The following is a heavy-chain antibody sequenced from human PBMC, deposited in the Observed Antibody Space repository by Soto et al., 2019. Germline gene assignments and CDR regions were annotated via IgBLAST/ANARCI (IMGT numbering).Heavy chain of an antibody. D-gene: IGHD2-2*01. V-gene: IGHV4-39*02. J-gene: IGHJ5*02. CDR3: ARLVVVAPVANA. CDR1: GGSISYNSYY. CDR2: IFYTVTT. Sequence: SETLSLTCSVSGGSISYNSYYCGWIRQPPGKGLEWVGGIFYTVTTYYSPSLKDRVTISVDTSKNSFSLNLTSVTAADTAVYFCARLVVVAPVANAWGQGTRVTVSS.